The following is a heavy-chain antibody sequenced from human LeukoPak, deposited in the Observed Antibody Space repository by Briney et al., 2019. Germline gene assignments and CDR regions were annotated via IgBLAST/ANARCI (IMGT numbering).Heavy chain of an antibody. D-gene: IGHD3-16*02. CDR1: GFTFSSYG. CDR2: ISYDGSNK. V-gene: IGHV3-30*18. CDR3: AKESVGHYDYVWGSYHTYYFDY. J-gene: IGHJ4*02. Sequence: GSLRLSCAASGFTFSSYGMHWVRQAPGKGLEWVAVISYDGSNKYYADSVKGRFTISRDNSKNTLYLQMNSLRAEDTAVYYRAKESVGHYDYVWGSYHTYYFDYWGQGTLVTVSS.